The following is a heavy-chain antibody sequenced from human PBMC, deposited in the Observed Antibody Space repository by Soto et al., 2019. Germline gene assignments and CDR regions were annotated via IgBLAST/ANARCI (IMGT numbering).Heavy chain of an antibody. CDR2: INPNSGGT. J-gene: IGHJ6*02. D-gene: IGHD5-18*01. Sequence: ASVKVSCKASGYTFTGYYMHWVRQAPGQGLEWMGWINPNSGGTNYAQKFQGRVTMTRDTSISTAYMELSRLRSDDTAVYYCARTWIQLPYYYYGMDVWAKGPRSPSP. CDR3: ARTWIQLPYYYYGMDV. V-gene: IGHV1-2*02. CDR1: GYTFTGYY.